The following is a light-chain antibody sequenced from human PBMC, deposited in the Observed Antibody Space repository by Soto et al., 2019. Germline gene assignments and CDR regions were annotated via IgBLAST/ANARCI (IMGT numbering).Light chain of an antibody. CDR3: QQYENSPIT. CDR2: GAS. CDR1: QSVSSSY. V-gene: IGKV3-20*01. J-gene: IGKJ5*01. Sequence: EIVLTQSPGTLSLSPGDRATLSCRASQSVSSSYLAWYQQKPGQAPGLLIYGASSRATGIPDRFSGTGSETDFTLTINRLEPEDFAVYYCQQYENSPITFGQGTRLEIK.